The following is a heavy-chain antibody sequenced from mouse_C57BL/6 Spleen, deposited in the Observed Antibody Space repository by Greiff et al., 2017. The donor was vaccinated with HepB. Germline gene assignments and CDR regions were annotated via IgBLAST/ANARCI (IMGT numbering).Heavy chain of an antibody. J-gene: IGHJ4*01. CDR1: GYTFTSYW. CDR2: IYPGSGST. D-gene: IGHD2-4*01. CDR3: ARFLYDYYYYAMDY. Sequence: QVQLQQPGAELVKPGASVKMSCKASGYTFTSYWITWVKQSPGQGLEWIGDIYPGSGSTNYNEKFKSKATLTVDTSSSTAYMQLSSLTSEDSAVYYCARFLYDYYYYAMDYWGQGTSVTVSS. V-gene: IGHV1-55*01.